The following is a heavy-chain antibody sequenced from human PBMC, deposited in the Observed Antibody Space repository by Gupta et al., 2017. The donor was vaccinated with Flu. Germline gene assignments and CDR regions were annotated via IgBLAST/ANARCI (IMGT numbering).Heavy chain of an antibody. J-gene: IGHJ5*01. Sequence: PGKGLEWVGVIWYDGSKKYYVDSVRGRFTISRDNSEKTVYLQMNSLRAEDTAVYYCARESIAVGGGVSWFDLWGQGALVTVSS. CDR3: ARESIAVGGGVSWFDL. CDR2: IWYDGSKK. V-gene: IGHV3-33*01. D-gene: IGHD6-19*01.